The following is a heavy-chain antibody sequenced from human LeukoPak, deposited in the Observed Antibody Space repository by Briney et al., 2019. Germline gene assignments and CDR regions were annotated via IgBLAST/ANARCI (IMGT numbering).Heavy chain of an antibody. V-gene: IGHV3-64*04. J-gene: IGHJ4*02. CDR1: GFTFSSYA. Sequence: GGSLRLSCSASGFTFSSYAMHWVRQAPGKGLEWVSAISSNGGSTYYADSVKGRFTISRDNSKNTLYLQMSSLRAEDTAVYYCARVAGIAGGFDYWGQGTLVTVSS. CDR3: ARVAGIAGGFDY. D-gene: IGHD6-19*01. CDR2: ISSNGGST.